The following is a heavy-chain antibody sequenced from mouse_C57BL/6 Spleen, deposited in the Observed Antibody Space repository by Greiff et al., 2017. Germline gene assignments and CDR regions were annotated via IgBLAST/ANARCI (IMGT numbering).Heavy chain of an antibody. CDR1: GYTFTSYW. D-gene: IGHD2-14*01. V-gene: IGHV1-69*01. Sequence: QVQLQQPGAELVMPGASVKLSCKASGYTFTSYWMHWVKQRPGQGLEWIGEIDPSDSYTNYNQKFKGKSTLTVDKSSRTAYMQLSSLTSEDSAVYYCARGGTGDFDYWGQGTTLTVSS. CDR2: IDPSDSYT. CDR3: ARGGTGDFDY. J-gene: IGHJ2*01.